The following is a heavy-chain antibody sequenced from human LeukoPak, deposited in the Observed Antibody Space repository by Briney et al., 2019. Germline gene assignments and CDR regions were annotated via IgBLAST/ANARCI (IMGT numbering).Heavy chain of an antibody. CDR2: IKSETDGGTT. J-gene: IGHJ4*02. Sequence: GGSLRLSCAASGFTFSNAWLSWVRQAPGKGLEWVGRIKSETDGGTTDYAAPVKGRFTISRDDSKNTLYLQMNSLKTEDTAVYYCPTESDLYSSGHGPYFDYWGQGTLVTVSS. CDR1: GFTFSNAW. CDR3: PTESDLYSSGHGPYFDY. V-gene: IGHV3-15*01. D-gene: IGHD6-19*01.